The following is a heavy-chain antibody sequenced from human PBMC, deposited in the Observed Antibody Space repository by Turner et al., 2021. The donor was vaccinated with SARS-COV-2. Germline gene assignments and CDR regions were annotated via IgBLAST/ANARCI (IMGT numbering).Heavy chain of an antibody. D-gene: IGHD1-26*01. CDR2: INPNSGVT. CDR3: ARGTREARFDP. J-gene: IGHJ5*02. CDR1: GYTFTGYY. Sequence: QVQLVQAGAEVKKPGASVKVSCKASGYTFTGYYMHWVRQAPGQGLEWMGWINPNSGVTNYAEKFQGRVTMTRDTSISTAYMELSRLRSYDTAVYYCARGTREARFDPWGQGTLVTVSS. V-gene: IGHV1-2*02.